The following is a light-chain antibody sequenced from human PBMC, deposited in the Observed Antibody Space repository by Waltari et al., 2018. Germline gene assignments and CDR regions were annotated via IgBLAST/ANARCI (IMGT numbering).Light chain of an antibody. CDR1: SSDVGGYKF. Sequence: QSALTQPPSASGSPGQSVTISCTGTSSDVGGYKFVSWYQQHPGRAPKLMIYEVNQRPSGVPDRSSGSKSGNTASLTVSGLQAEDEADYYCSSYAGSNNLVFGTGTKVTVL. CDR2: EVN. V-gene: IGLV2-8*01. J-gene: IGLJ1*01. CDR3: SSYAGSNNLV.